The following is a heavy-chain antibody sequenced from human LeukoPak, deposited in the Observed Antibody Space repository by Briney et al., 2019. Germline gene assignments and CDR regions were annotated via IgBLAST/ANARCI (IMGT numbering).Heavy chain of an antibody. V-gene: IGHV3-23*01. D-gene: IGHD3-3*01. CDR1: GFTFSSYS. Sequence: PGGSLRLSCAASGFTFSSYSMRSARQPPGKGLEWVSAISGSGGSTYYADSVKGRFTISRDNSKNTLYLQMNSLRAEDTAVYYCAKGPSGDFWSGYYISGTYFDYWGQGTLVTVSS. J-gene: IGHJ4*02. CDR2: ISGSGGST. CDR3: AKGPSGDFWSGYYISGTYFDY.